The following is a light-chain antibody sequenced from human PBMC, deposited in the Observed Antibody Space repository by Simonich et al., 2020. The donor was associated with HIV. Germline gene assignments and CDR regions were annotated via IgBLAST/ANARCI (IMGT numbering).Light chain of an antibody. V-gene: IGKV2-28*01. Sequence: DIVMTQSPLSLPVNPGEPASISFRSSQSLLHSNGDNYLAWYLQKPGQSPQLRIYLGSNRASGGPDRFSGSGSGTDFTLKISRVEAEDVGIYYCMQALQTPFTFGPGTKVDIK. CDR1: QSLLHSNGDNY. J-gene: IGKJ3*01. CDR2: LGS. CDR3: MQALQTPFT.